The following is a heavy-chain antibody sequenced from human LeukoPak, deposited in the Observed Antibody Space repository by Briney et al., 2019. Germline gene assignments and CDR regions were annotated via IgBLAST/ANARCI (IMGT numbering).Heavy chain of an antibody. D-gene: IGHD3-16*01. V-gene: IGHV3-49*04. CDR2: IRSEAYDSAT. CDR1: GFTFGDYA. J-gene: IGHJ6*03. Sequence: GGSLRLSCAASGFTFGDYAMSWVRQAQGKGVEWVGFIRSEAYDSATDYGASVKGRCTIARDDYKNIAYLQMNSLNTEDTAVYYCTRTFGYYYFYMDVWGKGTTVIVSS. CDR3: TRTFGYYYFYMDV.